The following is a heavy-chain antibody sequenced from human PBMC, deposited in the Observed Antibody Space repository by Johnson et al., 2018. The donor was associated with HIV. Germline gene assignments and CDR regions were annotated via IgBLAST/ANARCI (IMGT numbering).Heavy chain of an antibody. CDR3: ARVVVVVATVRVGAFDI. J-gene: IGHJ3*02. Sequence: VQLVESGGGVVQPGRSLRLSCAASGFTFSSYAMHWVRQAPGKGLEWVAVISYDGSNKYYADSVKGRFTISRDNAKKSLYLQMNSLRAEDTALYYCARVVVVVATVRVGAFDIWGQGTMVTVSS. CDR1: GFTFSSYA. CDR2: ISYDGSNK. D-gene: IGHD2-15*01. V-gene: IGHV3-30*04.